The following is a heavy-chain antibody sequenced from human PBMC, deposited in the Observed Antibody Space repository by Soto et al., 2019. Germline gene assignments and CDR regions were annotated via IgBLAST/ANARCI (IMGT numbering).Heavy chain of an antibody. J-gene: IGHJ4*02. CDR1: GITFSDYG. Sequence: GSLRLSCAASGITFSDYGMHWVRQAPGKGLEWVAGVWKDGSNRYYVDSVKGRFTISRDNSKNTLYLQMNSLRDEDTAVYYCAKVPRGSNFGYYNFWGQGTLVTVSS. CDR3: AKVPRGSNFGYYNF. V-gene: IGHV3-30*02. D-gene: IGHD5-18*01. CDR2: VWKDGSNR.